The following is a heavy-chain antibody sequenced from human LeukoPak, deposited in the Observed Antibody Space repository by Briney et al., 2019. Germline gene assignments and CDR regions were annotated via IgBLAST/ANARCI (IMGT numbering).Heavy chain of an antibody. CDR3: TRARGLRGYSYGTGRFDY. Sequence: GGSLRLSCTASGFTFGDYAMSWFRQAPGKGLEWVGFIRSKAYGGTTEYAASVKGRFIISRDDSKSIAYLQMNSLKTEDTAVYYCTRARGLRGYSYGTGRFDYWGQGTLVVVSS. J-gene: IGHJ4*02. D-gene: IGHD5-18*01. CDR1: GFTFGDYA. V-gene: IGHV3-49*03. CDR2: IRSKAYGGTT.